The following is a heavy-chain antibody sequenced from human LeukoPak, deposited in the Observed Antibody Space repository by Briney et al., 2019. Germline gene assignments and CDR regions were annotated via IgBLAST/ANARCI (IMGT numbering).Heavy chain of an antibody. Sequence: GGSLRLSCAASGFTFGSYGMHWVRQAPGKGLQWLAFIRYGESEQYYLDSVKGRFTISRDNSKNTVYLQLNSLRSEDTAMYYCVKEGFDPWGQGTLVTVSS. J-gene: IGHJ5*02. CDR3: VKEGFDP. V-gene: IGHV3-30*02. CDR1: GFTFGSYG. CDR2: IRYGESEQ.